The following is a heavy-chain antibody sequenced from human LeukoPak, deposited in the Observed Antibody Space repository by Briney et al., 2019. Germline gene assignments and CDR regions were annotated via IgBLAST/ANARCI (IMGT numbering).Heavy chain of an antibody. Sequence: GGSLRLSCAASAFTFDDYAMHWVRQAPGKGLEWVSGLEWVSRSSWNSGSIDYADSVRGRFTISRDNAENSLYLQMNSLRDEDTAVYYCARDPYSGGYGAYYYYYMDVWGKGTTVTVSS. D-gene: IGHD6-19*01. CDR2: SSWNSGSI. CDR3: ARDPYSGGYGAYYYYYMDV. V-gene: IGHV3-9*01. J-gene: IGHJ6*03. CDR1: AFTFDDYA.